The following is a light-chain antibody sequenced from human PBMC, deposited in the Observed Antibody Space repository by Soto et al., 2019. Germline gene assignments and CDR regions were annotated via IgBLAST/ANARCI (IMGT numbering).Light chain of an antibody. CDR1: MRDIGAYNL. J-gene: IGLJ2*01. CDR2: EVR. CDR3: SSYCLSYGSIETSATVV. V-gene: IGLV2-14*01. Sequence: QSALTQPASVSGSPGQSITISCAGTMRDIGAYNLVSWYQQHPGKAPRLIFYEVRNRPSGIPLRFSASKSGNTASLTISGLQAEDEAHYYCSSYCLSYGSIETSATVVFGGGTKVTVL.